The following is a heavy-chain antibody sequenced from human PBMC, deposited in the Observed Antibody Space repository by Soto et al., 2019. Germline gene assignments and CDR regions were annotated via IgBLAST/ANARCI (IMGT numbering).Heavy chain of an antibody. CDR3: ARVNYCDSSGYSTLPIFVDSDY. Sequence: SVKVSCKASGYTFTSYDINWVRQAPGQGLEWMGGIIPIFGTANYAQKFQGRVTITADESTSTAYMELSSLRSEDTAVYYCARVNYCDSSGYSTLPIFVDSDYWGQGTLVTGSS. CDR1: GYTFTSYD. D-gene: IGHD3-22*01. V-gene: IGHV1-69*13. J-gene: IGHJ4*02. CDR2: IIPIFGTA.